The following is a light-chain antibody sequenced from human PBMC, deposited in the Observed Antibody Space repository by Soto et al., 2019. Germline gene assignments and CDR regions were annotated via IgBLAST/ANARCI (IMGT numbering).Light chain of an antibody. CDR1: QSVSSN. CDR3: QQYNNCPPIT. Sequence: EIVMTQSPATLSVSPGERATLSCRASQSVSSNLAWYQQKPGQAPRLLIYGAPTRATGIPARFSGSGSGTEFTLTISSLHSEDFAVYYCQQYNNCPPITFGQGTKVEIK. V-gene: IGKV3-15*01. J-gene: IGKJ1*01. CDR2: GAP.